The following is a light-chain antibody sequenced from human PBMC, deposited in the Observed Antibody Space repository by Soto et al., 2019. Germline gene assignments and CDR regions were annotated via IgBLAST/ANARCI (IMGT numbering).Light chain of an antibody. CDR1: SSNIGSNY. CDR2: RAD. CDR3: AAWDDTLSGLV. Sequence: QSVLTQLPSASGAPGQTVTISCSGRSSNIGSNYVYWYQQLPETAPRLLLYRADQRPSGIPDRFSGSKSGTSASLAISGLRSEDEADYYCAAWDDTLSGLVFGGGTKVTVL. J-gene: IGLJ2*01. V-gene: IGLV1-47*01.